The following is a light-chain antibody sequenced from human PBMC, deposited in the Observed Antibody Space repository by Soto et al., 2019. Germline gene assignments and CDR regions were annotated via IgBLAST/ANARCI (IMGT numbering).Light chain of an antibody. V-gene: IGLV1-40*01. CDR2: GNT. Sequence: QAVVTQPPSVSGAPGQRVTISCTGSSSNIGAGYDVHWYQQLPGRAPKLLIYGNTNRPSGVPDRFSGSKSGTSASLAITGLQAEDEADYYCLSFDSSLSVVFGGGTKLNVL. J-gene: IGLJ2*01. CDR1: SSNIGAGYD. CDR3: LSFDSSLSVV.